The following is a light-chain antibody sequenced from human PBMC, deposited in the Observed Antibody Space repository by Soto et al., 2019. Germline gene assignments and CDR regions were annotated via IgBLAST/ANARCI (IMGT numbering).Light chain of an antibody. CDR3: QQRSNWPIT. V-gene: IGKV3D-20*02. CDR2: GAS. CDR1: QNVSSGY. J-gene: IGKJ5*01. Sequence: QCHGNLSLSPGAVSTFTGQSTQNVSSGYLAWYQQKRGQAPRLLVYGASSRATGIPDRFSGSGSGTDFTLTISRLEPEDFAMYYCQQRSNWPITFGQGTRLEIK.